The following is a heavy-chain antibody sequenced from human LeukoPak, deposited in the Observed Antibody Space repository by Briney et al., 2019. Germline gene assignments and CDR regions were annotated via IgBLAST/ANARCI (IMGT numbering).Heavy chain of an antibody. CDR1: GFTVSSNY. Sequence: GGSLRLSCAASGFTVSSNYMSWVRQAPGKGLEWVSAISGSGGSTYYADSVKGRFTISRDNSKNTLYLQMNSLRAEDTAVYYCAKDQFRVRINWFDPWGQGTLVTVSS. CDR3: AKDQFRVRINWFDP. CDR2: ISGSGGST. V-gene: IGHV3-23*01. J-gene: IGHJ5*02. D-gene: IGHD3-10*01.